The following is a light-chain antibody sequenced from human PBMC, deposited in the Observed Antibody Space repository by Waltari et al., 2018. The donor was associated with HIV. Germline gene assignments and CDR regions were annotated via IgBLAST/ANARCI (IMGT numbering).Light chain of an antibody. CDR3: MQALEAPLT. J-gene: IGKJ4*01. V-gene: IGKV2-28*01. CDR2: LGS. Sequence: QSPQLLIFLGSNRASGVPDRFSGSGSATDFTLKISRVEAEDVGVYYCMQALEAPLTFGGGTRVEI.